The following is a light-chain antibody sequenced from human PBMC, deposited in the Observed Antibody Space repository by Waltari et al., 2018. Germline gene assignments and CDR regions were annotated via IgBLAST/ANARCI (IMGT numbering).Light chain of an antibody. J-gene: IGLJ3*02. CDR2: DIT. CDR3: CSYVGSHTNWV. V-gene: IGLV2-11*01. Sequence: QSALTQPRSVSGSPGQSVTISCTGISSDVGDYNFVSWYQHHPGKAPKLIIHDITQRPSGLPARFSGSKSGNTASLTISGLQAEDEADYYCCSYVGSHTNWVFGGGTKLTVL. CDR1: SSDVGDYNF.